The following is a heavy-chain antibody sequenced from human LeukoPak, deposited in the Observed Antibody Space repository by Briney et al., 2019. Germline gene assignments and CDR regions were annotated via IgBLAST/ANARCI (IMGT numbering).Heavy chain of an antibody. D-gene: IGHD1-26*01. V-gene: IGHV3-30-3*01. Sequence: PGGSLRLSCAASGFTFSSYAMHWVRQAPGKGLEGVAVISYDGSNKYYADSVKGRFTISRDNSKNTLYLQMNSLRAEDTAVYYCARDRRIVGAFFDYWGREPWSPSPQ. J-gene: IGHJ4*02. CDR2: ISYDGSNK. CDR3: ARDRRIVGAFFDY. CDR1: GFTFSSYA.